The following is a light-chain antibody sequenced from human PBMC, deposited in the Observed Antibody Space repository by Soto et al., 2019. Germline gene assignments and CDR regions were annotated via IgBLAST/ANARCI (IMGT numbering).Light chain of an antibody. J-gene: IGKJ1*01. V-gene: IGKV3-15*01. CDR1: QSVSGN. Sequence: EIVMTQSPATLSVSPGERATLSCRASQSVSGNLAWYQQKPGQAPRLLIYGASTRATGIPARFSGSGSGTEFTLTIGSLQSEDFAVDYCQQYNNCPTRTVVQWNKVEIK. CDR3: QQYNNCPTRT. CDR2: GAS.